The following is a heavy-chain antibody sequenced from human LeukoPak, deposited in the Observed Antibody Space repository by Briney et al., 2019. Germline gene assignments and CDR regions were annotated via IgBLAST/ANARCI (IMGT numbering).Heavy chain of an antibody. CDR1: GGSISSYY. Sequence: SETLSLTCTVSGGSISSYYWSWLRPPPGRGLEWIGYIYYSRSTNYNPSLKSRDTISVDTSKNQFSLKLSSVTAADTAVYYCAGSSGWYHYWGQGTLVTVSS. J-gene: IGHJ4*02. V-gene: IGHV4-59*01. D-gene: IGHD6-19*01. CDR2: IYYSRST. CDR3: AGSSGWYHY.